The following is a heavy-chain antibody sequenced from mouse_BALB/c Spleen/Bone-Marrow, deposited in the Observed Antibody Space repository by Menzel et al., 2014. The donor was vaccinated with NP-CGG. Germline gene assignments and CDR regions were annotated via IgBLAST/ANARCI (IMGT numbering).Heavy chain of an antibody. Sequence: VHVKQSGPELVKPGASMKISCKASGYSFTGYTMNWVKQSHGKNLEWIGLINPYNGGTSYNQKFKGKATLTVDKSSSTAYMELPSLTSEDSAVYYCARWGDYGKDFDYWGQGTTLTVSS. V-gene: IGHV1-18*01. J-gene: IGHJ2*01. CDR1: GYSFTGYT. CDR2: INPYNGGT. CDR3: ARWGDYGKDFDY. D-gene: IGHD2-4*01.